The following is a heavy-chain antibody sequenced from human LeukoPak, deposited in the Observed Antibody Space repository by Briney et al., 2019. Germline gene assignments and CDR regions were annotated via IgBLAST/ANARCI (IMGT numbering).Heavy chain of an antibody. Sequence: SGGSLRLSCAASGFTFSRYGMHWVRQAPGKGLEWVAVIWYDGSNKYYADSVKGRFTISRDNSKNTLYLQMNSLRAEDTAVYYCARVGRDYGGYSGFSYYYYGMDVWGQGTTVTVSS. J-gene: IGHJ6*02. V-gene: IGHV3-33*01. D-gene: IGHD4-23*01. CDR2: IWYDGSNK. CDR1: GFTFSRYG. CDR3: ARVGRDYGGYSGFSYYYYGMDV.